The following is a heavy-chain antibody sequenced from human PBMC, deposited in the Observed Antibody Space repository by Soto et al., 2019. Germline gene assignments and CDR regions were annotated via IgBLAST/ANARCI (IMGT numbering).Heavy chain of an antibody. CDR3: ARRRTFVVVVAADYFDY. Sequence: SETLSLTCTVSGGSISSSSYYWGWIRQPPGKGLEWIGSIYYSGSTYYNPSLKSRVTISVDTSKNQFSLKLSSVTAADTAVYYCARRRTFVVVVAADYFDYWGQGTLVTVSS. CDR2: IYYSGST. CDR1: GGSISSSSYY. D-gene: IGHD2-15*01. J-gene: IGHJ4*02. V-gene: IGHV4-39*01.